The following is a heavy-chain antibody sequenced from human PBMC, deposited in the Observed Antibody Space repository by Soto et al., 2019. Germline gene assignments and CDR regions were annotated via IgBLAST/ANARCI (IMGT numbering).Heavy chain of an antibody. D-gene: IGHD1-26*01. V-gene: IGHV3-23*01. CDR2: ISAGGVSK. CDR1: GSTFSGYG. CDR3: AKQNGIYDAVDI. Sequence: PGGSLRLSCAASGSTFSGYGMHWVRQAPGKGLEWVSAISAGGVSKYYADSVKGRFTISRDNSKNTLYLQMSTLRAEDTAVYYCAKQNGIYDAVDIWGQGTMVTVSS. J-gene: IGHJ3*02.